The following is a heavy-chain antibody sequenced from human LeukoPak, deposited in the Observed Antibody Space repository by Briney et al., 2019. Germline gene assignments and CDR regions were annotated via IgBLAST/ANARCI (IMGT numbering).Heavy chain of an antibody. V-gene: IGHV4-39*07. CDR3: ARDNYSSGWYRRKNAFDI. D-gene: IGHD6-19*01. CDR1: GGSISSSGYY. Sequence: PSETLSLTCTVSGGSISSSGYYWGWIRQPPGKGLEWIGRIYTSGSTNYNPSLKSRVTMSVDTSKNQFSLKLSSVTAADTAVYYCARDNYSSGWYRRKNAFDIWGQGAMVTVSS. J-gene: IGHJ3*02. CDR2: IYTSGST.